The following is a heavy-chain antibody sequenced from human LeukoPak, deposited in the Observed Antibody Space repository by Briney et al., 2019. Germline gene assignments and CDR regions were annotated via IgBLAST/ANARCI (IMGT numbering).Heavy chain of an antibody. CDR1: GFTFSVYS. CDR3: ARVLTDSRGWYHFDY. Sequence: PGGSLRLSCAASGFTFSVYSMNWVRQAPGKGLEWVSYINSGSSTIYYVDSVEGRFTISRDNAKNSLYLQMNSLRDEDTAVYYCARVLTDSRGWYHFDYWGQGTLVTVSS. D-gene: IGHD6-19*01. CDR2: INSGSSTI. V-gene: IGHV3-48*02. J-gene: IGHJ4*02.